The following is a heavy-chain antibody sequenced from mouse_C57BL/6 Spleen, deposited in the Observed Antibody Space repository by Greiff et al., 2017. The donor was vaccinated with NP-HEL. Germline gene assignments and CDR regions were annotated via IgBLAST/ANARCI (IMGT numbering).Heavy chain of an antibody. D-gene: IGHD2-4*01. CDR2: IYWDDDK. CDR1: GFSLSTSGMG. V-gene: IGHV8-12*01. CDR3: ARRDDYDWYFDV. Sequence: QVTLKVCGPGILQSSQTLSLTCSFSGFSLSTSGMGVSWIRQPSGKGLEWLAHIYWDDDKRYNPSLKSRLTISKDTSRNQVFLKITSVDTADTATYYCARRDDYDWYFDVWGTGTTVTVSS. J-gene: IGHJ1*03.